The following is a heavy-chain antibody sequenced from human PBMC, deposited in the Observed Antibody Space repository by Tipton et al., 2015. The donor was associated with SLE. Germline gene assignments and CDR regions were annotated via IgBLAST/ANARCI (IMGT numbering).Heavy chain of an antibody. Sequence: TLSLTCTVSGGSISSYYWSWIRQPAGKGLEWIGRIYTSGSTNYNPSLKSRVTISVDTSKNQFSLKLSSVTAADTAVYYCARDRAVLLGAFDIWAKGQWSPSLQ. CDR2: IYTSGST. CDR1: GGSISSYY. CDR3: ARDRAVLLGAFDI. J-gene: IGHJ3*02. V-gene: IGHV4-4*07. D-gene: IGHD3-10*01.